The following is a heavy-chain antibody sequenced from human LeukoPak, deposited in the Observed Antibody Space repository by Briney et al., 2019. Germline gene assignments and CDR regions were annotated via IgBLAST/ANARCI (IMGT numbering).Heavy chain of an antibody. D-gene: IGHD3-10*01. CDR3: AKSPGGYFDL. V-gene: IGHV3-74*03. CDR2: MNGDGSST. Sequence: GGSLRLSCAASGFTVSSNWMHWVRQAPGKGLVWVSRMNGDGSSTKYADSVEGRFTISRDNGKNTLYLQMNSLRVEDTAVYYCAKSPGGYFDLWGRGTLVTVSS. J-gene: IGHJ2*01. CDR1: GFTVSSNW.